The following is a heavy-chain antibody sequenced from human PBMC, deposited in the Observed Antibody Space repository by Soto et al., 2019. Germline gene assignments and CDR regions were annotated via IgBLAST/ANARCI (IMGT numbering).Heavy chain of an antibody. Sequence: SETLSLTCTVSGGSISSGGYYWSWIRQHPGKGLEWIGYIYYSGSTYYNPSLKSRVTISVDTSKNQFSLKLSSVTAADTAVYYCARVIGSGSYFAFDIWGQGTMVTVSS. J-gene: IGHJ3*02. CDR2: IYYSGST. CDR1: GGSISSGGYY. CDR3: ARVIGSGSYFAFDI. D-gene: IGHD3-10*01. V-gene: IGHV4-31*03.